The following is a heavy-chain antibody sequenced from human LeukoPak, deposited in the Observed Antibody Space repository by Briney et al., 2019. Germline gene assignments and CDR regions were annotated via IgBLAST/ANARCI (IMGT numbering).Heavy chain of an antibody. CDR2: INPNSGGT. J-gene: IGHJ4*02. D-gene: IGHD2-2*01. CDR1: GYTFTGYY. Sequence: GASVKVSCKASGYTFTGYYMHWVRQALGQGLEWMGWINPNSGGTNYAQKFQGRVTMTRDTSISTAYMELSRLRSDDTAVYYCARIQERYCSSTSCLGPWGYWGQGTLVTVSS. CDR3: ARIQERYCSSTSCLGPWGY. V-gene: IGHV1-2*02.